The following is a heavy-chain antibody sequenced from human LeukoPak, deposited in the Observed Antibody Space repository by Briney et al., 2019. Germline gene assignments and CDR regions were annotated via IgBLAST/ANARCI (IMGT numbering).Heavy chain of an antibody. CDR1: GYTFTGYY. J-gene: IGHJ4*02. D-gene: IGHD6-13*01. V-gene: IGHV1-2*02. Sequence: ASVKVSCKASGYTFTGYYMHWVRQAPGQGLEWMGWINPNSGGTNYAQKFQGRVTMTRDTSISTAYMELSRLRSDDTAVYYCARVPTRREMWYSSSWSHFDYWGQGTLVTVSS. CDR2: INPNSGGT. CDR3: ARVPTRREMWYSSSWSHFDY.